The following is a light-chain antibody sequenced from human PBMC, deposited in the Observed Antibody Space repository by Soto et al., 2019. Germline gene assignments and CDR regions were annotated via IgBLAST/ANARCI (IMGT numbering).Light chain of an antibody. CDR3: SSYTTSSTRV. V-gene: IGLV2-14*01. J-gene: IGLJ7*01. CDR2: DDS. CDR1: SSDVGAYNY. Sequence: QSALTQPASVSGSPGQSIAVSCTGTSSDVGAYNYVSWYQQHPGKAPKLMIYDDSNRPSGVSNRFSGSKSGNTASLTISGLQAEDEADYYCSSYTTSSTRVFGGGTQLTVL.